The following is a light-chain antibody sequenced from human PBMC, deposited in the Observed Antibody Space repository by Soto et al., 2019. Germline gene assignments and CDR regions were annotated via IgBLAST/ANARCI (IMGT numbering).Light chain of an antibody. CDR3: QQHDNGPPYT. J-gene: IGKJ2*01. CDR2: TAS. CDR1: QTINGH. Sequence: EIVMTQSPATLSLSPGERATLSCRASQTINGHLAWYQQRPGQAPRLLIFTASSRATGIPARFSGDGSGTEFTLTISSLHSEDFATYYCQQHDNGPPYTFGQGTNLEIK. V-gene: IGKV3-15*01.